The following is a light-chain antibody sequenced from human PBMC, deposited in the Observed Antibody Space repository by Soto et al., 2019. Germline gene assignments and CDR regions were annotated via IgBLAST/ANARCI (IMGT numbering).Light chain of an antibody. CDR3: QQSYSTPQT. Sequence: DIQMTQSPSSLSASVGDIVTITCRASQSISSNLNWYQQKPGKAPKLLIYAASSLQSGVPSRFSGSGSGTDFTLTISSLQPEDVAPYYCQQSYSTPQTFGQGTMVEIK. J-gene: IGKJ1*01. CDR1: QSISSN. V-gene: IGKV1-39*01. CDR2: AAS.